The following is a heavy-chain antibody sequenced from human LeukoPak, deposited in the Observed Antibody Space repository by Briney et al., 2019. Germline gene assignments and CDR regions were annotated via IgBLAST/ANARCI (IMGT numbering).Heavy chain of an antibody. V-gene: IGHV4-30-4*01. D-gene: IGHD2-2*01. Sequence: SSETLSLTCTVSGGSIRNGDYYWSWIRQPPGKGLECIGYIYYSGTTYYNPSLKSRVTISVDTSKNQFSLRLTSVTAADTAVYYCARIGLGQCSSTSCHYFDYWGQGTLVTVSS. CDR1: GGSIRNGDYY. CDR2: IYYSGTT. J-gene: IGHJ4*02. CDR3: ARIGLGQCSSTSCHYFDY.